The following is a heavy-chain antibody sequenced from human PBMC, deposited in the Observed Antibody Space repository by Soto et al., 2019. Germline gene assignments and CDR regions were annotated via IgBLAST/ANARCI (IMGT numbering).Heavy chain of an antibody. CDR3: ARHIKRDFWSGFSHYGMDV. J-gene: IGHJ6*02. CDR1: GYSFTSYW. D-gene: IGHD3-3*01. CDR2: IDPSDSYT. Sequence: GESLKISCKGSGYSFTSYWISWVRQMPGKGLEWMGRIDPSDSYTNYSPSFQGHVTISADKSISTAYLQWSSLKASDTAMYYCARHIKRDFWSGFSHYGMDVWGQGTTVTVSS. V-gene: IGHV5-10-1*01.